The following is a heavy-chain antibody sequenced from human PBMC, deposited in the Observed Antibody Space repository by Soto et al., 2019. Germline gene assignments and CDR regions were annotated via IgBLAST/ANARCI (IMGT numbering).Heavy chain of an antibody. Sequence: QVQLQESGPGLVKPSETLSLTCTVSGGSISSYYWSWIRQPPGKGLEWIGYIYYSGSTNYNPSLKSRLTISLDTSKTQSSLKLSSVTAADTAVYYCAGRYGGTLDYWGQGALVTVSS. CDR2: IYYSGST. CDR1: GGSISSYY. CDR3: AGRYGGTLDY. D-gene: IGHD4-17*01. J-gene: IGHJ4*02. V-gene: IGHV4-59*08.